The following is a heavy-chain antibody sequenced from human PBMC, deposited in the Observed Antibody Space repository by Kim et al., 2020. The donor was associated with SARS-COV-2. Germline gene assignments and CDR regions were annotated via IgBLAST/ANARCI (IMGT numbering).Heavy chain of an antibody. D-gene: IGHD1-26*01. J-gene: IGHJ4*02. V-gene: IGHV3-7*04. CDR3: TRKWDY. CDR2: QDESEK. Sequence: QDESEKYYGDSVKGRFTISRDNAKNSVYLQMNSLGADDTAVYYCTRKWDYWGQGTLVTVSS.